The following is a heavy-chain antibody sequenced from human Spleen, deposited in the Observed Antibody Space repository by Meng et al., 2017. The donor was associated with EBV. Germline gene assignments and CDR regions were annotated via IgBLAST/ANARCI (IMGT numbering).Heavy chain of an antibody. CDR3: ARGVYCSGGSCNSGLSWFDP. CDR1: GGSISSHSSY. Sequence: QLQLQESGPGLVKPSETLSLTCTVSGGSISSHSSYWGWIRQPPGKGLEWIGSFYYSGSTYYNPSLKSRVTISEGTSKNQLSLNLNSVTATDTAVYYCARGVYCSGGSCNSGLSWFDPWGQGTLVTVSS. CDR2: FYYSGST. D-gene: IGHD2-15*01. V-gene: IGHV4-39*07. J-gene: IGHJ5*02.